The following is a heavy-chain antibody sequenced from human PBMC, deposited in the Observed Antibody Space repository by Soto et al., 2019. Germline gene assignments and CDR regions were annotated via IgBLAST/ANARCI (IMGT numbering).Heavy chain of an antibody. V-gene: IGHV1-46*01. CDR2: INPASGST. D-gene: IGHD6-13*01. CDR3: ARDLAAGDY. Sequence: QVQLVQSGAEVKKPGASVKLSCRTSGYTFTHYYIHSVRQAPGQGLEWLAIINPASGSTNYAQDFQGRVTLTMDTSTTTVYMELSGLIAEDTAIFYCARDLAAGDYWGQGTLVTVSS. J-gene: IGHJ4*02. CDR1: GYTFTHYY.